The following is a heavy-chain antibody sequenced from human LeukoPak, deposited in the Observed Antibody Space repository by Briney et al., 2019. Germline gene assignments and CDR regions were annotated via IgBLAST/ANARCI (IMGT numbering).Heavy chain of an antibody. D-gene: IGHD7-27*01. CDR3: ARDYTGGWNDY. Sequence: GGSLRLSCAASGFTFSSYEMNWVRQVPGKGLEWVSYISSSGATKYYADSVKGRLTISRDNAKNSLYLQMNSLRAEDTAVYYCARDYTGGWNDYWGQGTLVTVSS. J-gene: IGHJ4*02. CDR2: ISSSGATK. CDR1: GFTFSSYE. V-gene: IGHV3-48*03.